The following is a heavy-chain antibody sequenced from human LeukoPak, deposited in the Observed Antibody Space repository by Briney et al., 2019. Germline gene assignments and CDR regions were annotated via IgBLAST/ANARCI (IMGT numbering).Heavy chain of an antibody. Sequence: PGGSLRLSCAASGFTVSSNHMSWVRQAPGKGLEWVSVISRDGSTYYADSVKGRFTISRDKSKNTLYPQVNSLRAEDTAMYYCARVSSGTYSFDYWGQGTLVTVSS. CDR2: ISRDGST. J-gene: IGHJ4*02. CDR1: GFTVSSNH. CDR3: ARVSSGTYSFDY. D-gene: IGHD1-26*01. V-gene: IGHV3-53*01.